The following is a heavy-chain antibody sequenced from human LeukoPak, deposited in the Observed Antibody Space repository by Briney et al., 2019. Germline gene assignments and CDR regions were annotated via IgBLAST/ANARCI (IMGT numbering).Heavy chain of an antibody. CDR2: IKQDGSER. Sequence: PGGSLRLSCAASGFSFSDFYMSWVRQAPGKGLEWVANIKQDGSERYYVDSVKGRFTISRDNAKNSLYLQMNSLRAEDTAVYYCARLEAVDCSSTSCPSPKFDYWGQGTLVTVSS. D-gene: IGHD2-2*01. V-gene: IGHV3-7*01. CDR1: GFSFSDFY. CDR3: ARLEAVDCSSTSCPSPKFDY. J-gene: IGHJ4*02.